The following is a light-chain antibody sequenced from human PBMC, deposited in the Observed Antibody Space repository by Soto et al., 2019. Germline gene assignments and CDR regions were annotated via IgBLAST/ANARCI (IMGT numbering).Light chain of an antibody. V-gene: IGKV3-15*01. Sequence: IFMTQSPATLSVSPWERATLSCRASQSFSNSLAWYQQKPGQAPRLLIYGASTRATGIPARFSGSGSGTEFTLTISNLQSEDFAVYYCQQYNNWPRTFGQGTKVDIK. CDR2: GAS. CDR1: QSFSNS. J-gene: IGKJ1*01. CDR3: QQYNNWPRT.